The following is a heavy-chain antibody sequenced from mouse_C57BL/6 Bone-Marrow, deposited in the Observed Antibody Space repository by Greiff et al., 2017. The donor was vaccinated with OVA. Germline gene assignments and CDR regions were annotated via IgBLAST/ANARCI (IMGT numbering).Heavy chain of an antibody. Sequence: EVHLVESEGGLVQPGSSMKLSCTASGFTFSDYYMAWVRQVPEKGLEWVANINYDGSSTYYLDSLKSRFIISRDNAKNILYLQMSSLKSEDTATYYCARDRSHGSSYWYFDVWGTGTTVTVSS. V-gene: IGHV5-16*01. J-gene: IGHJ1*03. CDR1: GFTFSDYY. CDR3: ARDRSHGSSYWYFDV. D-gene: IGHD1-1*01. CDR2: INYDGSST.